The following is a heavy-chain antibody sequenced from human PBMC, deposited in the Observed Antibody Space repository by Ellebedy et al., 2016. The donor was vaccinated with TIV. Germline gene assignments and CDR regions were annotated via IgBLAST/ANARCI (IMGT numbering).Heavy chain of an antibody. D-gene: IGHD3-16*01. V-gene: IGHV3-30*02. J-gene: IGHJ6*02. CDR3: VKGAYPVPTVMAV. CDR2: IRSDGSNK. CDR1: GFSSSG. Sequence: PGGSLRLSCAASGFSSSGMHWVRQAPGKGLEWVAFIRSDGSNKYYADSVKGRFTISRDNSKNTLDLQMTSPRAEDTALYYCVKGAYPVPTVMAVWGQGTTVIVSS.